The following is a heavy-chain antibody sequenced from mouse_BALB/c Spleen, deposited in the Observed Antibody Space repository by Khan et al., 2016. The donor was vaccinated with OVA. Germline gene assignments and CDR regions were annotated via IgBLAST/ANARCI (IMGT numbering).Heavy chain of an antibody. CDR1: GYSITTDYA. D-gene: IGHD1-1*01. J-gene: IGHJ2*01. V-gene: IGHV3-2*02. CDR2: ISYSGNT. CDR3: ARVYGGYFDY. Sequence: VQLKQSGPGLVKPSQSLSLTCTVTGYSITTDYAWNWIRQFPGNTLEWMGYISYSGNTKYNPSLKSRISITRDTSKNQFFLQLKSVTTEDTARYYCARVYGGYFDYWGQGTTLTVSS.